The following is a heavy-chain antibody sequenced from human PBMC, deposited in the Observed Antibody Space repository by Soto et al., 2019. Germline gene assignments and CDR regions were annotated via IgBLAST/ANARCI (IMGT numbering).Heavy chain of an antibody. J-gene: IGHJ5*02. V-gene: IGHV4-31*03. CDR3: ARAPLYSAARPSFGYEKQRKNWFDP. CDR2: IYYSGST. D-gene: IGHD6-6*01. CDR1: GGSISSGGYY. Sequence: SETLSLTCTVSGGSISSGGYYWSWIRQHPGKGLEWIGHIYYSGSTYYNPSLKSRVTISVDTSKNQFSLKLSSVTAADTAVYYCARAPLYSAARPSFGYEKQRKNWFDPWGQGTLVTVSS.